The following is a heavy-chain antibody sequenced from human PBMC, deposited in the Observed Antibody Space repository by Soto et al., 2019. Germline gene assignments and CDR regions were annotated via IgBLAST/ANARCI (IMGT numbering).Heavy chain of an antibody. Sequence: GASVKVSCKASGYTFTSYGISWVRQAPGQGLEWMGWISAYNGNTNYAQELQGRVTMTTDTSTSTAYMELRSLRSDDTAVYYCARVSPAVDYGGNGGYYFDYWGQGTLVTVSS. CDR2: ISAYNGNT. V-gene: IGHV1-18*04. D-gene: IGHD4-17*01. J-gene: IGHJ4*02. CDR3: ARVSPAVDYGGNGGYYFDY. CDR1: GYTFTSYG.